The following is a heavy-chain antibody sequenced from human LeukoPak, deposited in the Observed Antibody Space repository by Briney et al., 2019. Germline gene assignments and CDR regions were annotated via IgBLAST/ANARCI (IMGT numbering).Heavy chain of an antibody. CDR1: GFTFSSYA. V-gene: IGHV3-30-3*01. CDR2: ISYDGSNK. J-gene: IGHJ4*02. CDR3: AGVYDFWSAFDY. Sequence: PGRSLRLSRAASGFTFSSYAMHWVRQAPGKGLEWVAVISYDGSNKYYADSVKGRFTISRDNSKNTLHLQMNSLRAEDTAVYYCAGVYDFWSAFDYWGQGTLVTVSS. D-gene: IGHD3-3*01.